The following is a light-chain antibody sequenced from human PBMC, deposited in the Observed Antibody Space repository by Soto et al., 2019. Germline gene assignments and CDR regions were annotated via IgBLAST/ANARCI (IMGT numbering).Light chain of an antibody. CDR2: EVT. Sequence: QSALTQPPSASGSPGQSVTISCTGTSSDIGDYNFVSWYQHHPGKAPKLMIYEVTKRPSGVPDRFSGSKSGNTASLTVSGLQAEDEADYYCSSYRGSNLYVVFGGGTKVTVL. V-gene: IGLV2-8*01. CDR1: SSDIGDYNF. CDR3: SSYRGSNLYVV. J-gene: IGLJ2*01.